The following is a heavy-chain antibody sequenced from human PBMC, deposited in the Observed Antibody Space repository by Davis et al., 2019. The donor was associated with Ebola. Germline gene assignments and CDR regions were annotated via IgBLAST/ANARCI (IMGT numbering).Heavy chain of an antibody. V-gene: IGHV1-69*06. J-gene: IGHJ3*02. CDR2: IIPIFGTP. CDR1: AGTFSNYA. CDR3: ARPRSGNFNFDAFDI. Sequence: AASVKVSCKASAGTFSNYAINWVRQAPGQGLEWTGGIIPIFGTPNYAQKFQGRVTITATKSTSTAYMELSSLRSEDTAVYYCARPRSGNFNFDAFDIWGQGTMVTVSS. D-gene: IGHD6-25*01.